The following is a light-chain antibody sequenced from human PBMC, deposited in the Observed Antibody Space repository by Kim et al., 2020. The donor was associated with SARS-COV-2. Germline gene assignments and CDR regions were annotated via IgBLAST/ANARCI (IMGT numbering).Light chain of an antibody. CDR1: RLGDKY. Sequence: SVSPGQTASITCSGDRLGDKYTCWYQQKPGQSPVLAIYQDTKRPSAIPERFSGSNSGNTATLTISGTQAMDEADYYCQAWDSNTEVFGGGTQLTVL. CDR3: QAWDSNTEV. CDR2: QDT. V-gene: IGLV3-1*01. J-gene: IGLJ2*01.